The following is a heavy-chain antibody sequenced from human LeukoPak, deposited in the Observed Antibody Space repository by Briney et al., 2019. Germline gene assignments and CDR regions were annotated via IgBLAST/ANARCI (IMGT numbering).Heavy chain of an antibody. V-gene: IGHV1-69*13. Sequence: SVKVSCKASGGTFSRYAISWVRQAPGQGLEWMGGIIPIFGTANYAQKFQGRVTITADESTSTAYMELSSLRSEDTAVYYCPRDAAIYDSSAYYYLWWGQGTLVTVSS. CDR3: PRDAAIYDSSAYYYLW. CDR1: GGTFSRYA. D-gene: IGHD3-22*01. CDR2: IIPIFGTA. J-gene: IGHJ4*02.